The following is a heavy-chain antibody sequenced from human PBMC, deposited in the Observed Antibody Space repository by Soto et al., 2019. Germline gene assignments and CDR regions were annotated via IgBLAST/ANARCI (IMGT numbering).Heavy chain of an antibody. CDR3: ARDRYYGSGTYYNFYSGMDV. CDR1: GGSINSGDYY. CDR2: IFHSGST. J-gene: IGHJ6*02. V-gene: IGHV4-30-4*01. Sequence: SETLSLTCTVSGGSINSGDYYWTWVRQPPGKGLEWIGNIFHSGSTYYTPSLQSRVTISLDTSKNHFSLKLSSVTPADTAVYYCARDRYYGSGTYYNFYSGMDVWGQGTTGTVSS. D-gene: IGHD3-10*01.